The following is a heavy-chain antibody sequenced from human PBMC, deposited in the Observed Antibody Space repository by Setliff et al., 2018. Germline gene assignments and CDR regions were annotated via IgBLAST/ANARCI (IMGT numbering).Heavy chain of an antibody. J-gene: IGHJ4*02. CDR3: AREGYCTNGVCNYFDY. CDR2: ISAYNGNT. D-gene: IGHD2-8*01. Sequence: GASVKVSCKASGYTFTSYGISWVRRAPGQGLEWMGWISAYNGNTNYAQKLQGRVTMTTDTSTSTAYMELRSLRSDDTAVYYCAREGYCTNGVCNYFDYWGQGTLVTVSS. V-gene: IGHV1-18*01. CDR1: GYTFTSYG.